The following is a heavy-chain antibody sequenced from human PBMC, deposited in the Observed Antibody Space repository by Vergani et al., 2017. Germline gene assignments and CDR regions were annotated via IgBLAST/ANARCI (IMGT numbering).Heavy chain of an antibody. J-gene: IGHJ6*03. Sequence: QITLKESGPTLVKPTQTLTLTCTFSGFSLNTRGVSVAWIRQPPGKALDWLDLIYWNDDQHYSPSLNNRVTITKDTSKNQVVLTMTNMDYVDTGTYYCVYRKTEWGTTGCFYPFYYYYYRDVWGKGTTVTVSS. D-gene: IGHD1-7*01. V-gene: IGHV2-5*04. CDR1: GFSLNTRGVS. CDR3: VYRKTEWGTTGCFYPFYYYYYRDV. CDR2: IYWNDDQ.